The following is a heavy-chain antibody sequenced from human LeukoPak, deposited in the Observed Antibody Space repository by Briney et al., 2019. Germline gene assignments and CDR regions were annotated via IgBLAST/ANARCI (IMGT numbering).Heavy chain of an antibody. D-gene: IGHD3-16*01. CDR2: ISCSGSTI. CDR3: ARGVLGFDY. CDR1: GFTFSDYY. Sequence: GGSLRLSCTASGFTFSDYYMRWIRQAPGKGLEWVSYISCSGSTIYYADSVRGRFTISRDNAKNSLYLQMNSLRAEDTAVYYCARGVLGFDYWGQGTLVTVSS. J-gene: IGHJ4*02. V-gene: IGHV3-11*01.